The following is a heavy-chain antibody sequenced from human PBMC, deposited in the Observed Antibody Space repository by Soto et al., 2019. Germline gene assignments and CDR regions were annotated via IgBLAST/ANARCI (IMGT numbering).Heavy chain of an antibody. Sequence: GRSRRLSFAASGFTFSDYYMSWIRQAPGKWLEWISYISYSISYTNYADSVKGRFTISRDNSKKSMYMQMKSLRVEDTAVYYCESSHDSGSFGTFDFWGQGALVTVYS. CDR3: ESSHDSGSFGTFDF. CDR2: ISYSISYT. D-gene: IGHD3-10*01. CDR1: GFTFSDYY. V-gene: IGHV3-11*06. J-gene: IGHJ4*02.